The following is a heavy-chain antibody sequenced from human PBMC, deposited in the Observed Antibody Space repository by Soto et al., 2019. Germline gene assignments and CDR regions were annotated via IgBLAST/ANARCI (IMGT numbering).Heavy chain of an antibody. Sequence: EVQLVESGGGLVQPGRSLRLSCVASGFTFDDYGMHWVRQAPGKGLEWVSRINWNSGSLGYADSVKGRFTISRDNAKNSLYLQLNSLRTEDTTLYYCAKEKGIGLAVPYNSMDVWGQGTTVTVSS. CDR3: AKEKGIGLAVPYNSMDV. D-gene: IGHD6-19*01. CDR2: INWNSGSL. V-gene: IGHV3-9*01. J-gene: IGHJ6*02. CDR1: GFTFDDYG.